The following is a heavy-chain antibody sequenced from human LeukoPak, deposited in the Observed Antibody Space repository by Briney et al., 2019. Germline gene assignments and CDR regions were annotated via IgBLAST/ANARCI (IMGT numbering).Heavy chain of an antibody. V-gene: IGHV4-34*01. CDR2: INHSGST. Sequence: SETLSLTGAGYGGSFSGYYWSWIRQPPGKGLEWIGEINHSGSTNYNPSLKSRVTISVDTSKNQFSLRLSSVTAADTAVYYCARLNYDFWSGYFSYYYGMDVWGQGTTVTVPS. J-gene: IGHJ6*02. CDR1: GGSFSGYY. CDR3: ARLNYDFWSGYFSYYYGMDV. D-gene: IGHD3-3*01.